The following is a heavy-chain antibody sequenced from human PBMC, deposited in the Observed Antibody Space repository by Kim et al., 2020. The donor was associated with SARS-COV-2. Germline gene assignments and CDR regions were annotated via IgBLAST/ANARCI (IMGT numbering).Heavy chain of an antibody. Sequence: GGSLRLSCAASGFIFSSYWMTWVRQAPGKGLEWVANIKHDGSEKDYVDSVRGRFTISRDNAKNSLYLQMNSLRAEDTAVYYCARDKGYSGYNSGIPVVDFFYYGMDVWGQGTTVTVSS. V-gene: IGHV3-7*01. J-gene: IGHJ6*02. CDR3: ARDKGYSGYNSGIPVVDFFYYGMDV. CDR2: IKHDGSEK. D-gene: IGHD5-12*01. CDR1: GFIFSSYW.